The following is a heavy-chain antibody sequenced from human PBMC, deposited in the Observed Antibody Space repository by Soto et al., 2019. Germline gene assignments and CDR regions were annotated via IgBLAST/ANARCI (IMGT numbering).Heavy chain of an antibody. D-gene: IGHD3-22*01. CDR2: IIPIFGTA. V-gene: IGHV1-69*13. J-gene: IGHJ4*02. CDR1: GCTFRSYA. Sequence: SVQVSCKASGCTFRSYAIRWVGQAPGQGLEWMGGIIPIFGTANYAQKFQGRVTINADESTSTAYMEMSSLRYEDTAVYYCARYYYGSSGYTTGILEYLGQGTLVIVS. CDR3: ARYYYGSSGYTTGILEY.